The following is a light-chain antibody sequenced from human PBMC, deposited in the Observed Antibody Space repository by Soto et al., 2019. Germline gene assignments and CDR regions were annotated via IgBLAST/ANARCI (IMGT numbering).Light chain of an antibody. J-gene: IGLJ2*01. Sequence: QSALTQPPSVSGSPGQSVTISCTGTSSDVGSYNRVSWYQQPPGTAPKLMIYEVSNRPSGVPDRFTGSKSGNTASLTSSGLQAEDEADYYCSSYTSSSNVVFGGGTKRTVL. V-gene: IGLV2-18*02. CDR2: EVS. CDR3: SSYTSSSNVV. CDR1: SSDVGSYNR.